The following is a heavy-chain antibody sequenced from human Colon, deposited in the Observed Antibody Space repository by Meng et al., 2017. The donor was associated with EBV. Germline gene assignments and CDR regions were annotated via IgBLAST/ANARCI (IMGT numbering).Heavy chain of an antibody. Sequence: GYLECPGPGLVKPSGPRPRTCGASGVAISSNIRWTWVRQPPGKGLEWIGDIDDSGSTNYNPSLNSRISISLDKSKNHFSLKVNSVTAADTAVYYCARGKQDAWELLAYWGQGALVTVSS. D-gene: IGHD1-26*01. CDR3: ARGKQDAWELLAY. V-gene: IGHV4-4*02. CDR2: IDDSGST. CDR1: GVAISSNIR. J-gene: IGHJ4*02.